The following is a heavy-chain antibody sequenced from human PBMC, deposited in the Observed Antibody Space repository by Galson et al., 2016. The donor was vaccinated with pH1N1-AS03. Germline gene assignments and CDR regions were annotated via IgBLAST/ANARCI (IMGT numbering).Heavy chain of an antibody. CDR1: GGTFSSYA. V-gene: IGHV1-69*10. CDR2: IIAIVGIT. Sequence: SVKVSCKASGGTFSSYAISWVRQAPGQGLEWMGGIIAIVGITSYAQKFQGRVTITADESTSTAYMELSSLRSEDTAVYYCANRDYGVDDWGQGTLVTVSS. D-gene: IGHD4-17*01. CDR3: ANRDYGVDD. J-gene: IGHJ4*02.